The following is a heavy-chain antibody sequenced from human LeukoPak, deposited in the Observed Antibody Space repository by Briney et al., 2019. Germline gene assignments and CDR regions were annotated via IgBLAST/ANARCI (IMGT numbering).Heavy chain of an antibody. CDR2: IKSKTEGGTT. J-gene: IGHJ4*02. V-gene: IGHV3-15*01. CDR3: TTADRWDLLGN. D-gene: IGHD1-26*01. Sequence: GSLRLSCAASGFSFSNGWMSWVRQAPGKGLEWVGRIKSKTEGGTTDYGAPVKGRFTISRDDSKNTLYLQVNSLKTEDTAVYYCTTADRWDLLGNWGQGTLVTVSS. CDR1: GFSFSNGW.